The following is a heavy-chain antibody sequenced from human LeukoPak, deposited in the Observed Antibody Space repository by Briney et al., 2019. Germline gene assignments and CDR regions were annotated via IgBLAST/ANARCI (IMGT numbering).Heavy chain of an antibody. V-gene: IGHV1-18*01. D-gene: IGHD1-14*01. CDR2: ISAYNGNT. CDR1: GYTFTSYG. J-gene: IGHJ6*03. Sequence: ASVKVSCKASGYTFTSYGISWVRQAPGQGLEWMGWISAYNGNTNYAQKLQGRVTMTRNTSISTAYMELSSLRSEDTAVYYCARGGKYYYYYYMDVWGKGTTVTISS. CDR3: ARGGKYYYYYYMDV.